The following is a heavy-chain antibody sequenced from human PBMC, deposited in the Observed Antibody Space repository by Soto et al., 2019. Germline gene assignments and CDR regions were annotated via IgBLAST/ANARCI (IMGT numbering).Heavy chain of an antibody. CDR2: IYHTGST. V-gene: IGHV4-59*08. D-gene: IGHD6-13*01. CDR1: GGSINSHF. J-gene: IGHJ6*03. Sequence: QVQLQESGPGLVKPSETLSLTCTVSGGSINSHFWSWIRQPPGRGLEWIGYIYHTGSTNYNPSLKQRATTLADTSQNQFSLKLSSVPAADPAVYYCARADGYTTSWCSYYYYSDVWGKGTTVTVA. CDR3: ARADGYTTSWCSYYYYSDV.